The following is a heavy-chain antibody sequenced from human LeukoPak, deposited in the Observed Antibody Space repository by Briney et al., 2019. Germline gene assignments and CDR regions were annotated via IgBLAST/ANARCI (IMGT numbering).Heavy chain of an antibody. CDR3: ARDPRYSSSSDFYFDY. Sequence: GGSLRLSCAASGFTFSSYSMNWVRQAPGKGLEWVSSISSSSSYIYYADSVKGRFTISRDNAKDSLYLQMNSLRAEDTAVYYCARDPRYSSSSDFYFDYWGQGTLVTVSS. CDR1: GFTFSSYS. CDR2: ISSSSSYI. J-gene: IGHJ4*02. D-gene: IGHD6-6*01. V-gene: IGHV3-21*01.